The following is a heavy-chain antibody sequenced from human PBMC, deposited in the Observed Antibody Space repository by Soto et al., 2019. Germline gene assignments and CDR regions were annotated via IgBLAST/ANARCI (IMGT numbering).Heavy chain of an antibody. V-gene: IGHV3-23*01. J-gene: IGHJ4*02. D-gene: IGHD2-2*01. Sequence: EVQLLESGGGLVQPGGSLRLSCEASGFTFSSHAMSWVRQAPGKGLEWVSAISGSGAGTFDADSVRGRFTISRDNSKNTLYLHMTSLRVEDPAIYYCTKDPCTRSSCYFDFWGQGSLVTVAS. CDR2: ISGSGAGT. CDR3: TKDPCTRSSCYFDF. CDR1: GFTFSSHA.